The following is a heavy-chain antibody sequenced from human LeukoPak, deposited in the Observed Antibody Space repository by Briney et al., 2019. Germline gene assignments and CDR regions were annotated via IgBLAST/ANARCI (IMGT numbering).Heavy chain of an antibody. Sequence: GGSLRLSCAASGFTFSSYAMSWVRQAPGKGLEWVSYISSSSSTIYYADSVKGRFTISRDNAKNSLYLQMNSLRAEDTAVYYCAREGVLFHWYFDLWGRGILVTVSS. CDR1: GFTFSSYA. J-gene: IGHJ2*01. CDR3: AREGVLFHWYFDL. V-gene: IGHV3-48*04. CDR2: ISSSSSTI. D-gene: IGHD3-10*01.